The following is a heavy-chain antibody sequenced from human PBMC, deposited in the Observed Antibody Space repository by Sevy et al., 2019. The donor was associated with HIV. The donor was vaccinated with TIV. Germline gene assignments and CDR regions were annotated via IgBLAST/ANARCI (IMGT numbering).Heavy chain of an antibody. Sequence: GGSLRLSCAASGFTFSNYWMTWVRQAPGKGLEWVAHIKQDGSEKHYVDSVKGRFTISRDNSKNSVYLQMNSLRAEDTAVYFCAREGYYDYIWGSYRYFNDYWGQGTLVTDSS. J-gene: IGHJ4*02. CDR3: AREGYYDYIWGSYRYFNDY. D-gene: IGHD3-16*02. CDR2: IKQDGSEK. V-gene: IGHV3-7*03. CDR1: GFTFSNYW.